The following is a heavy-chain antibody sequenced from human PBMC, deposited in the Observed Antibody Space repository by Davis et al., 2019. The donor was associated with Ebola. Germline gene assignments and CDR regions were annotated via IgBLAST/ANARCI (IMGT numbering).Heavy chain of an antibody. D-gene: IGHD3-22*01. CDR3: HPITMIDY. Sequence: SLNISCSASGFTISNYGMSWVRQAPGKGLEWVSGVIGSGSDTYYADSVKGRFTISRDNSKNTLYLQMNSLRAEDTAVYYCHPITMIDYWGQGTLVTVSS. J-gene: IGHJ4*02. V-gene: IGHV3-23*01. CDR1: GFTISNYG. CDR2: VIGSGSDT.